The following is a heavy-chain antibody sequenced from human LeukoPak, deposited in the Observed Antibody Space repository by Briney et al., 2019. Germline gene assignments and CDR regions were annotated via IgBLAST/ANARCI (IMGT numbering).Heavy chain of an antibody. J-gene: IGHJ4*02. D-gene: IGHD2-2*01. CDR1: GGSISNYY. CDR3: ARVRYCSTNRCYDREFDN. V-gene: IGHV4-59*01. Sequence: SETLSLTCTVSGGSISNYYWSLIRQPPGKGLEWIGYIYYSGNTNYNPSPKSRVTISVDTSKNQFSLKLNSVTAADTAVYYCARVRYCSTNRCYDREFDNWGQGTLVTVSS. CDR2: IYYSGNT.